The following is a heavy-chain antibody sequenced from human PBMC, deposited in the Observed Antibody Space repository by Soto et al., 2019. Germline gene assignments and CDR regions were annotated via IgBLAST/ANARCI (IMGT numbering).Heavy chain of an antibody. CDR2: ISYDGSNK. Sequence: QVQLVESGGGVVQPGRSLRLSCAASGFTFSSYAMHWVRQAPGKGLEWVAVISYDGSNKYYADSVKGRFTISRDNSKNTLYLQMNSLRAEDTAVYYCARDRKYSSGWYVDYWGQGTLVTVSS. V-gene: IGHV3-30-3*01. CDR1: GFTFSSYA. CDR3: ARDRKYSSGWYVDY. D-gene: IGHD6-19*01. J-gene: IGHJ4*02.